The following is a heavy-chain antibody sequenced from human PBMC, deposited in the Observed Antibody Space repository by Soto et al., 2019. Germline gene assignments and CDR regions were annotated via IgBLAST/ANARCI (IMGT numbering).Heavy chain of an antibody. J-gene: IGHJ6*01. CDR3: ARRPKDYYYGMDV. CDR2: ITSSGSII. Sequence: PGGSLRLSCAASGFTFSSYEMHWVRQAPGKGLEWLSYITSSGSIIYYAGSVKGRFTISRDSANNSLYLQMNSLRAEDTAVYYCARRPKDYYYGMDVW. V-gene: IGHV3-48*03. CDR1: GFTFSSYE.